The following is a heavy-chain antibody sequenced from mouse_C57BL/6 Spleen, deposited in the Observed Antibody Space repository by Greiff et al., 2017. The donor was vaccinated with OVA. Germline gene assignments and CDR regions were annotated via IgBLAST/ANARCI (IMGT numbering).Heavy chain of an antibody. J-gene: IGHJ1*03. CDR1: GYTFTSYW. V-gene: IGHV1-64*01. CDR3: ARGEDYYGSDSYWYFDV. Sequence: QVQLQQPGAELVKPGASVTLSCKASGYTFTSYWMHWVKQRPGQGLEWIGMIPPNSGSTNYNEKFKSKATLTVDKSSSTAYMQLSSLTSEDSAVYYCARGEDYYGSDSYWYFDVWGTGTTVTVSS. D-gene: IGHD1-1*01. CDR2: IPPNSGST.